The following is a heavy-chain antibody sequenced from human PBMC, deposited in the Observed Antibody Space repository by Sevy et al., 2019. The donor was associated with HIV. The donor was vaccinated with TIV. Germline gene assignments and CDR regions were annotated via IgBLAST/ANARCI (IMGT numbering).Heavy chain of an antibody. CDR1: GYILTALS. D-gene: IGHD3-22*01. V-gene: IGHV1-24*01. Sequence: ASVKVSCKVSGYILTALSMHWVRQTPGKGLEWMATFDPEDGKTIYAQKFQGRVTMTEDTSTHTAYMELSSLRSEDTAVYYCASTRDYYESNGYYFDYWGQGTLVTVSS. J-gene: IGHJ4*02. CDR3: ASTRDYYESNGYYFDY. CDR2: FDPEDGKT.